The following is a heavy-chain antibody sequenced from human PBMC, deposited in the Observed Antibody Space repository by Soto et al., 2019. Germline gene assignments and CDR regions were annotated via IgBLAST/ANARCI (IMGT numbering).Heavy chain of an antibody. Sequence: SVKPSSKEPRGTFSSYAISWVRQAKGQGLEWMGGIIPIFGTANYAQKFQGRVTITADESTSTAYMELSSLRSEDTAVYYCARHGGDFIAAVGPTYYYYGMDVWGQGTTVTVSS. CDR1: RGTFSSYA. CDR3: ARHGGDFIAAVGPTYYYYGMDV. V-gene: IGHV1-69*13. CDR2: IIPIFGTA. J-gene: IGHJ6*02. D-gene: IGHD6-13*01.